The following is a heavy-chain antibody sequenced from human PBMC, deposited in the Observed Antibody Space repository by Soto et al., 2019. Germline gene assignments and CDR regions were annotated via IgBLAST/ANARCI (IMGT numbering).Heavy chain of an antibody. CDR1: EFTFSSYG. D-gene: IGHD3-22*01. J-gene: IGHJ4*02. Sequence: QVQLVESGGGVVQPGRSLTLSCAASEFTFSSYGIHWVRQAPGKGPEWVAVISYDGSKKQYADSVKGRFTISRDNSKNTLHLQMNSLRAEDTAVYYCAKDTYYHDTTGYYVFDYWGQGTLVTVSS. CDR3: AKDTYYHDTTGYYVFDY. CDR2: ISYDGSKK. V-gene: IGHV3-30*18.